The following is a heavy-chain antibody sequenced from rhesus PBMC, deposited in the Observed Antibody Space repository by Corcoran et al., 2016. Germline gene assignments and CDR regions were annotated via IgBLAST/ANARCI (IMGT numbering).Heavy chain of an antibody. CDR2: SYGCSGST. CDR3: ASAYGLDS. Sequence: QVQLQESGPGLVKPSETLSLTCVVSGGSISSNYWNWIRQPPGKGREWIGRSYGCSGSTSYNPSRTSRVTISTDTSKNQFSRKLSSVTAADTAMYYCASAYGLDSWGQGVVVTVSS. V-gene: IGHV4-147*01. CDR1: GGSISSNY. J-gene: IGHJ6*01.